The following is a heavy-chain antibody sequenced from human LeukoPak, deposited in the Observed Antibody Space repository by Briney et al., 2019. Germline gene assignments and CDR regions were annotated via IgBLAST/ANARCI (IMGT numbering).Heavy chain of an antibody. D-gene: IGHD4-4*01. Sequence: PSETLSLTCTVSGGSISSYYWSWIRQPPGKGLEWIGYIYYSGSTNYNPSLKSRVTMSVDTSKSQFSLKLSSVSAADTAVYYCARGDVVYSNYYFDYWGQGTLVTVSS. CDR1: GGSISSYY. CDR3: ARGDVVYSNYYFDY. CDR2: IYYSGST. V-gene: IGHV4-59*12. J-gene: IGHJ4*02.